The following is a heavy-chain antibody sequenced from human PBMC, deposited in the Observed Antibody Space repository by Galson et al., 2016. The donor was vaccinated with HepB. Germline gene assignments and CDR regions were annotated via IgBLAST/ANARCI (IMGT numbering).Heavy chain of an antibody. CDR3: ARRSYSNYIDS. J-gene: IGHJ4*02. D-gene: IGHD4-11*01. Sequence: ETLSLTCSVSGDSINFDVYYWYWGWIRQSPGKGLERIGTISHTGAIYSNSSLKSRPTISIDRSRNEFSLDLSSVTAADTAVYFCARRSYSNYIDSWGQGILVTVSS. CDR2: ISHTGAI. CDR1: GDSINFDVYY. V-gene: IGHV4-39*01.